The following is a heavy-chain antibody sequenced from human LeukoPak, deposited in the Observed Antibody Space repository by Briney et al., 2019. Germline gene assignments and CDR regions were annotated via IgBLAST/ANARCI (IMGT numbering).Heavy chain of an antibody. Sequence: GGSLRLSCAAPGFTFSSFAMSWVRQAPAKGLEWVSAISGSGGSTYYADSVKGRFTISRDNSKNTLYLQMNSLRAEDTAVYFCAKAALYYDSSGYDSWGQGTLVTVSS. CDR3: AKAALYYDSSGYDS. J-gene: IGHJ4*02. V-gene: IGHV3-23*01. CDR1: GFTFSSFA. D-gene: IGHD3-22*01. CDR2: ISGSGGST.